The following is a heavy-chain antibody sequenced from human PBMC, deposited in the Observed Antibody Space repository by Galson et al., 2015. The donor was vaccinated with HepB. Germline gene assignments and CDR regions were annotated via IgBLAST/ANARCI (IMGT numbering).Heavy chain of an antibody. J-gene: IGHJ4*02. CDR2: INSDGSST. D-gene: IGHD6-19*01. V-gene: IGHV3-74*01. CDR3: ARIWGQWLVADLDY. Sequence: SLRLSCAASGFTFSSYWMHWVRQAPGKGLEWVSRINSDGSSTSYADSVKGRFTISRDNAKNTLYLQMNSLRAEDTAVYYCARIWGQWLVADLDYWVQGSLCTASP. CDR1: GFTFSSYW.